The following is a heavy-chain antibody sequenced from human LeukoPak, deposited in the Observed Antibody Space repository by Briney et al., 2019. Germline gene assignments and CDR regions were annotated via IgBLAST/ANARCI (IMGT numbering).Heavy chain of an antibody. V-gene: IGHV4-34*01. CDR2: INHSGST. CDR3: ARWLQLWVYAFDI. J-gene: IGHJ3*02. CDR1: GGSFSGYY. Sequence: PSETLSLTCAVYGGSFSGYYWSWIRQPPGKGLEWIGEINHSGSTNYNPSLKSRVTISVDTSKNQFSLKLSSVTAADTAVYYCARWLQLWVYAFDIWGQGTMVTVSS. D-gene: IGHD5-24*01.